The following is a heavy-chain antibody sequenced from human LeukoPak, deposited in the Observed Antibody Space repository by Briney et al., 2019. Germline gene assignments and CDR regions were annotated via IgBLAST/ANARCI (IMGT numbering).Heavy chain of an antibody. D-gene: IGHD3-22*01. CDR3: ATLYDSSGYYPF. CDR1: GGSISSGGYY. Sequence: SETLSLTCTVSGGSISSGGYYWSWIRQHPGKGLEWIGYIHYSGSTYYNPSLKSRVTISVDTSKNQFSLKLSSVTAADTAVYYCATLYDSSGYYPFWGQGTLVTVSS. J-gene: IGHJ4*02. CDR2: IHYSGST. V-gene: IGHV4-31*03.